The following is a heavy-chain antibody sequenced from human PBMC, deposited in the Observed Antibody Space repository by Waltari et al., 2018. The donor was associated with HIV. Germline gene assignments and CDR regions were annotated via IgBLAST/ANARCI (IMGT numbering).Heavy chain of an antibody. D-gene: IGHD3-9*01. CDR1: GGCITSGSYY. CDR3: ARGLDILTGYYHWFSDL. CDR2: IYISGSA. J-gene: IGHJ2*01. Sequence: QVQLQASGPGLVKPSQTLSLTCTVSGGCITSGSYYWIWIRPPAGKGLEWVGRIYISGSANYNPSHRSRVTMSLDTSKNQFSLKRTSVTAADTAVYYCARGLDILTGYYHWFSDLWGRGTLVTVSS. V-gene: IGHV4-61*02.